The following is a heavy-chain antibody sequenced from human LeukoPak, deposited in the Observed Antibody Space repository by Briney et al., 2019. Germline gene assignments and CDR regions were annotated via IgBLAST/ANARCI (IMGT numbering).Heavy chain of an antibody. Sequence: GGSLRLFCAASGFTFSSYWMRWVRQAPGRGLEWLANIKEGGSDKYYVDSVKGRFTISRDNAKNALYLQMNSLRDEDTAVYYCARGGGRDGYNVDYWGQGTLVTVSS. D-gene: IGHD5-24*01. J-gene: IGHJ4*02. CDR1: GFTFSSYW. CDR2: IKEGGSDK. V-gene: IGHV3-7*04. CDR3: ARGGGRDGYNVDY.